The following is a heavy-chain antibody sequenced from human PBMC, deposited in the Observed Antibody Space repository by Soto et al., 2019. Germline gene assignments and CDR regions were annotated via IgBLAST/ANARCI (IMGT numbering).Heavy chain of an antibody. CDR1: GASVTSDGYY. D-gene: IGHD3-22*01. CDR3: ARDPIFYYASSGYGGSYFDY. J-gene: IGHJ4*02. Sequence: PSETLSLTCAVSGASVTSDGYYWSWIRQPPGKGLEWIGYTYHSGSTYYNPSLKSRVSISDTSQNQFSLKLTSLTAADTAVYYCARDPIFYYASSGYGGSYFDYWGQGSRVTVSS. CDR2: TYHSGST. V-gene: IGHV4-30-2*05.